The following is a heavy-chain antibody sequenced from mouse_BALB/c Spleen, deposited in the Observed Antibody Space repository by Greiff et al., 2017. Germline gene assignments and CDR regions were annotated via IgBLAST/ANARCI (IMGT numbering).Heavy chain of an antibody. D-gene: IGHD1-1*02. CDR1: GFTLSSYT. CDR3: TRDGNFDY. V-gene: IGHV5-6-4*01. J-gene: IGHJ2*03. CDR2: ISSGGSYT. Sequence: EVKLVESGGGLVKPGGSLKLSCAASGFTLSSYTMSWVRQTPEKRLEWVATISSGGSYTYYPDSVKGRFTISRDNAKNTLYLQMSSLKSEDTAMYYCTRDGNFDYWGQGTSLTVSS.